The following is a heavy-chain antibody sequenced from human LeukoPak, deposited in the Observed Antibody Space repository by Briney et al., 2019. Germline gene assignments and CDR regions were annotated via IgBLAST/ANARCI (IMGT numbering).Heavy chain of an antibody. CDR2: VYFAGGT. D-gene: IGHD3-16*01. J-gene: IGHJ5*02. CDR3: ARDHDYDGRGRFDP. V-gene: IGHV4-39*07. CDR1: GGSVTTGTYH. Sequence: SETLSLTCSVSGGSVTTGTYHWAWLRQPPGKGLEWIGSVYFAGGTHYNRSLQSRVAISVDTSKNQYSLRLTSVTAADTAVYYCARDHDYDGRGRFDPWGQGILVTVSS.